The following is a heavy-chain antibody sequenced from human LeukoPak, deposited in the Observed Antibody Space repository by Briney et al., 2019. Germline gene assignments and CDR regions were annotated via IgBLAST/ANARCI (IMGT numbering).Heavy chain of an antibody. Sequence: GGSLRLSCAASGFTFSGYAMHWVRQAPGKGLEWVAVISYDGSNKYYADSVKGRFTISRDNSKNTLYLQMNSLRAEDTAVYYCARDALHYYDSSGYYYHHNWFDPWGQGTLVTVSS. D-gene: IGHD3-22*01. V-gene: IGHV3-30-3*01. CDR3: ARDALHYYDSSGYYYHHNWFDP. CDR1: GFTFSGYA. J-gene: IGHJ5*02. CDR2: ISYDGSNK.